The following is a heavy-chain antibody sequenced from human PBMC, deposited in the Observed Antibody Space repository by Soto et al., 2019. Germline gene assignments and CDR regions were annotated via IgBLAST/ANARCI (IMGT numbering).Heavy chain of an antibody. CDR1: GLSFSDHY. D-gene: IGHD2-15*01. CDR3: VTSIPSSKWSGSAS. CDR2: TRNKVYSYTT. V-gene: IGHV3-72*01. Sequence: GGSLRLSCAASGLSFSDHYMDWVRQAPGKGLEWVGRTRNKVYSYTTVYAASFRGRFTISRGDSGDALYLQMGSLKTDDKAVYFCVTSIPSSKWSGSASWGKGPLVTVSS. J-gene: IGHJ5*02.